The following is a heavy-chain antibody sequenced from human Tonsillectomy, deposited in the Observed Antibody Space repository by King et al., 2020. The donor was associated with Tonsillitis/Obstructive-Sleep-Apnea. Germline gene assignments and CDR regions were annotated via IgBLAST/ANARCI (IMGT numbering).Heavy chain of an antibody. D-gene: IGHD3-3*01. CDR1: GGSISSSSYY. Sequence: QLQQSGPGLVKPSETLSLTCTVSGGSISSSSYYWGWIRQPPGKGLEWIGSIYYSGSTYYNPSLKSRVTISVDTSKNQFSLKLSSVTAADPAVYYWARAYGPPDDLWSGYTPQSGYYYDYGMDVWGQGTTVTVSS. CDR3: ARAYGPPDDLWSGYTPQSGYYYDYGMDV. J-gene: IGHJ6*01. CDR2: IYYSGST. V-gene: IGHV4-39*07.